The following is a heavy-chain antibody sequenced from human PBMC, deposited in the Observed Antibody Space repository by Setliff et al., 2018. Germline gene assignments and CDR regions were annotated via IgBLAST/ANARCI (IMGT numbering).Heavy chain of an antibody. D-gene: IGHD5-18*01. CDR2: ISVYNGDT. V-gene: IGHV1-18*01. CDR1: GYTFRNYA. J-gene: IGHJ4*02. Sequence: ASAKVSCKASGYTFRNYAFAWVRQAPGQGLEWVGWISVYNGDTNYAQKFQGRVTLTTDTSTSTAYMELRSLTSDDSAFYYCARAPSVELVTIRTNSWFTYWGQGTLVTVSS. CDR3: ARAPSVELVTIRTNSWFTY.